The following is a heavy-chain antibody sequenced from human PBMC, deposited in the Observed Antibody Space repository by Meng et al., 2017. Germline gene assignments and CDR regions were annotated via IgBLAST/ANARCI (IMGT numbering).Heavy chain of an antibody. CDR3: AHCLYSSSCDY. Sequence: QITLNESGPTPVTPPHALTLNCTFSGFSLRTSGVGVGWIRQPPGKALEWLALIYWDDDKRYSPSLKSRLTITKDTSKNQVVLTMTNMDPVDTATYYCAHCLYSSSCDYWGQGTLVTVSS. CDR1: GFSLRTSGVG. D-gene: IGHD6-13*01. J-gene: IGHJ4*02. V-gene: IGHV2-5*02. CDR2: IYWDDDK.